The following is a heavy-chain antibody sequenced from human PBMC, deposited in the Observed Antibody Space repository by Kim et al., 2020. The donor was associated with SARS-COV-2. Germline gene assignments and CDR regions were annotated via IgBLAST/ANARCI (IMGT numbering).Heavy chain of an antibody. V-gene: IGHV1-3*01. J-gene: IGHJ4*02. Sequence: ASVKVSCKASGYTFTSYAIHWVRQAPGQRLEWMGWINARNGDTKYSQKFQGRVTLTRDTSASTAYMELSSLRSEDTAVYYCARNVVGTKDFDYWGQGTVVTVSS. CDR1: GYTFTSYA. CDR2: INARNGDT. CDR3: ARNVVGTKDFDY. D-gene: IGHD1-26*01.